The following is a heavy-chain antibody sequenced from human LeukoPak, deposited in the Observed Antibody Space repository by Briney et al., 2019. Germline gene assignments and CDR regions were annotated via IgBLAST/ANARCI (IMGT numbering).Heavy chain of an antibody. V-gene: IGHV4-59*08. CDR3: ARHVRESRYFDWLLYYIDH. CDR1: GASISAYS. J-gene: IGHJ4*02. CDR2: IHYSGNT. Sequence: SETLSLTCTVSGASISAYSWSWIRQPPGKGLEWIGCIHYSGNTHCNPSLESRVTLSVDTSKNQFSLKLSSVTAADTAVYYCARHVRESRYFDWLLYYIDHWGQGALVTVSS. D-gene: IGHD3-9*01.